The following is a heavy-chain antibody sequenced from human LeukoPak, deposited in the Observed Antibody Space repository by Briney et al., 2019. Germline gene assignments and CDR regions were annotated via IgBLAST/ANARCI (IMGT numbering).Heavy chain of an antibody. CDR1: GGSINGY. D-gene: IGHD2-15*01. J-gene: IGHJ5*02. CDR3: ARHSTDSVGGGWLDP. Sequence: PSETLSLTCTVSGGSINGYWSWIWQPPGKGLEWIAYIHYTGTTNLNPSLKSRVTMSVDTSNNRVSLTLNSVTAADTAVYYCARHSTDSVGGGWLDPWGQGTLVTVSS. V-gene: IGHV4-59*08. CDR2: IHYTGTT.